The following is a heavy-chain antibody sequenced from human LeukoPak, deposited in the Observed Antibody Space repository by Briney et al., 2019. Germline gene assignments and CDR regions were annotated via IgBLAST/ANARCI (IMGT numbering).Heavy chain of an antibody. CDR1: GYTFTSYD. J-gene: IGHJ4*02. D-gene: IGHD2-2*02. V-gene: IGHV1-8*01. Sequence: ASVKVSCKASGYTFTSYDINWVRQATGQGLEWMGWMNPYSGNTGYAQKFQGRVTMTRNTSISTAYMELSSLRSEDTAVYYCARWDRYCSSTSCYTDFDYWGQGTLVTVSS. CDR2: MNPYSGNT. CDR3: ARWDRYCSSTSCYTDFDY.